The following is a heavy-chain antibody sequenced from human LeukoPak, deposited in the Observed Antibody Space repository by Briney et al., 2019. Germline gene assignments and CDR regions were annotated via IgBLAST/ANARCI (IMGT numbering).Heavy chain of an antibody. CDR1: GGTFSSYA. V-gene: IGHV1-69*13. Sequence: ASVKVSCKASGGTFSSYAISWVRQAPGQGLEWMGGIIPIFGTANYAQKFQGRVTITADESTSTAYMELSSLRSEDTAVYYCASGGGTNWYFDLWGRGTLVTVSS. J-gene: IGHJ2*01. CDR2: IIPIFGTA. D-gene: IGHD2-8*01. CDR3: ASGGGTNWYFDL.